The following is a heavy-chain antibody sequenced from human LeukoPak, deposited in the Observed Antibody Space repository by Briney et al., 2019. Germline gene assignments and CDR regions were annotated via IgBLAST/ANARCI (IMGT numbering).Heavy chain of an antibody. CDR2: IGSSSSSI. CDR1: GFTFSSYS. J-gene: IGHJ4*02. CDR3: ARALGLEIDY. D-gene: IGHD3-3*01. V-gene: IGHV3-48*02. Sequence: PGGSLRLSCAASGFTFSSYSMNWVRQPPGKGLEWVSYIGSSSSSIYYADSVKDRFTISRDNAKNSLYLQMNSLRDEDTAVYYCARALGLEIDYWGQGTLVTVSS.